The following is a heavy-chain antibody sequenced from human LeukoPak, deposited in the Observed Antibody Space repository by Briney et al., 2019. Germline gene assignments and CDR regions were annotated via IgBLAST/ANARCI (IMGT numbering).Heavy chain of an antibody. J-gene: IGHJ4*02. CDR2: ISNDGSNK. CDR1: GFTFNNYA. CDR3: ARDRGYSGYGVPYLFDF. D-gene: IGHD5-12*01. V-gene: IGHV3-30*03. Sequence: PGGSLRLSCAPSGFTFNNYAMAWVRQSPEKGRERVAVISNDGSNKYYADSAKGRFTISRDNSKNTLHLQMNSLRAEDTVGYYFARDRGYSGYGVPYLFDFWGQGTLVTVSS.